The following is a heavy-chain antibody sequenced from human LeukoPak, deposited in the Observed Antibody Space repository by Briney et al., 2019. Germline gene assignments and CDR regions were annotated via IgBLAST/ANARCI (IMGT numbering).Heavy chain of an antibody. CDR3: AGRIRTQELPEGKGDAFDI. CDR2: ISGSGGTT. V-gene: IGHV3-23*01. CDR1: GFTFNNYA. J-gene: IGHJ3*02. Sequence: GGSLRLSCAASGFTFNNYAMSWVRQAPGKGLEWVSAISGSGGTTYYADSVKGRFTISRDNSKNTLYLQMNSLRAEDTAVYYCAGRIRTQELPEGKGDAFDIWGQGTMVTVSS. D-gene: IGHD1-14*01.